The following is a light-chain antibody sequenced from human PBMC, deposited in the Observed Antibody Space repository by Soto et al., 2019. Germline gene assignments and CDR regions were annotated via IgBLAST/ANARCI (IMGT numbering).Light chain of an antibody. J-gene: IGLJ1*01. CDR1: SSNIGAGYD. V-gene: IGLV1-40*01. CDR2: GNS. CDR3: QSYDSSLSGYV. Sequence: QSVLTQPPSVSGAPGQRVTISCTGSSSNIGAGYDVHWYQQLPGTAPKLLISGNSNRPSGVPDRFSGSKSVTSASLAITGLQAEDEADYYCQSYDSSLSGYVFGTGTKVTVL.